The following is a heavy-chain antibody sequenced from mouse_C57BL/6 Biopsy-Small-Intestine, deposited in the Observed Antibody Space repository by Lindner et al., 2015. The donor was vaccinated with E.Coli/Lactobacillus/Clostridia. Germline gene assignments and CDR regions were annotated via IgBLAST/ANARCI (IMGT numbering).Heavy chain of an antibody. V-gene: IGHV1-34*02. CDR2: IYPSNGVT. CDR3: ARRTGPYAMDY. Sequence: VQLQESGPELVKPGDSVKMSCKASGYTLTYYYMDWVKQSHGKSLEWIGYIYPSNGVTSYNQKFKGKATLTVDKSSSTAYMELHSLTSEDSAVYYCARRTGPYAMDYWGQGTSVTVSS. D-gene: IGHD4-1*01. CDR1: GYTLTYYY. J-gene: IGHJ4*01.